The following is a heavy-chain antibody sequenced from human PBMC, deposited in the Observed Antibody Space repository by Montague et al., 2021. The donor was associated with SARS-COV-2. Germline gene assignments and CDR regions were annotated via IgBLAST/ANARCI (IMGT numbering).Heavy chain of an antibody. CDR2: IXWDDYK. CDR1: GFSLSTNVVG. V-gene: IGHV2-5*02. CDR3: AHRLARHYDTSAYLWCPFDY. Sequence: ATPTQTLTLTCTFSGFSLSTNVVGVGWIRQPPGKTLEWLALIXWDDYKRYSPSLTSRLSITKETSKNQVVLTMTNMDPVDTATYYCAHRLARHYDTSAYLWCPFDYWGQGTLVTVSS. D-gene: IGHD3-22*01. J-gene: IGHJ4*02.